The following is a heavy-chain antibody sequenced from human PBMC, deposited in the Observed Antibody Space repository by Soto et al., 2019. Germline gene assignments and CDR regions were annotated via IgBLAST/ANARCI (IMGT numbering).Heavy chain of an antibody. D-gene: IGHD5-12*01. Sequence: ASVKVSCKASGGTFSSYAISWVRQAPGQGLEWMGGIIPIFGTANYAQKFQGRVTITADESTSTAYMELSSLRSEDTAVYYCARDRGDGYNYYFDYWGQGTLVTVSS. V-gene: IGHV1-69*13. CDR1: GGTFSSYA. J-gene: IGHJ4*02. CDR2: IIPIFGTA. CDR3: ARDRGDGYNYYFDY.